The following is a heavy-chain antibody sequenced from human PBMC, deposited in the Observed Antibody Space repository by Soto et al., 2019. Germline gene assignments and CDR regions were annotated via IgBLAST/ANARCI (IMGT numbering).Heavy chain of an antibody. CDR2: ISVSGAT. V-gene: IGHV3-23*01. CDR3: AKNYFFDS. Sequence: EVQLSESGGGLVQPGGSLTPSCAASGFSFASYAITWARQAPGKGLEWVSSISVSGATHYAASVKGRFTISRDNSRNSLYLQMNSLRAEDTAFYYCAKNYFFDSWAQGILVTV. CDR1: GFSFASYA. J-gene: IGHJ4*02.